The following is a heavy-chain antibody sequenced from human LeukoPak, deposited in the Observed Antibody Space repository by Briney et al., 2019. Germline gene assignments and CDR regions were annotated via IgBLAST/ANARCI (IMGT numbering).Heavy chain of an antibody. J-gene: IGHJ6*02. V-gene: IGHV6-1*01. CDR3: ARAARGNAMDV. CDR2: TYYRSKWYS. Sequence: SQTLSLTCAISGDSVSSNSPTWIWIRQSPSRGLEWLGRTYYRSKWYSDYAESMKSRISINADTSKNQFSLQLNSVTPEDTAGYYCARAARGNAMDVWGQGTTVTVSS. CDR1: GDSVSSNSPT.